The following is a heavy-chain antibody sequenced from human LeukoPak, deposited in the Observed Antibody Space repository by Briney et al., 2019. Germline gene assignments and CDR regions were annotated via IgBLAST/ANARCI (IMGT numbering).Heavy chain of an antibody. CDR3: ASENSGSYYKRGAAFDI. CDR1: GDPMRGFY. V-gene: IGHV4-59*08. D-gene: IGHD3-10*01. CDR2: IYYSGST. Sequence: SETLSLTCSVSGDPMRGFYCSWIRQPPGKGLEWIGYIYYSGSTNYNPSLKSRVTISVDTSKNQFSLKLSSVTAADTAVYYCASENSGSYYKRGAAFDIWGQGTIVTVSS. J-gene: IGHJ3*02.